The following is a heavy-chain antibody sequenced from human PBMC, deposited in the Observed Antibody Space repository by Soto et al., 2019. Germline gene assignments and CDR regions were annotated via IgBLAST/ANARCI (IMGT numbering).Heavy chain of an antibody. Sequence: EVQLVESGGGLVQPGGSLRLSCAASGFTFSSYSMNWVRQAPGKGLEWVSYISSSSSTMYYADSVKGRFTISRDNAKNSLYLQMNSLRDEDTAVYYCAREAIYGVTAAVYYYYGMDVWGQGTTVTVSS. CDR2: ISSSSSTM. V-gene: IGHV3-48*02. CDR1: GFTFSSYS. D-gene: IGHD6-13*01. CDR3: AREAIYGVTAAVYYYYGMDV. J-gene: IGHJ6*02.